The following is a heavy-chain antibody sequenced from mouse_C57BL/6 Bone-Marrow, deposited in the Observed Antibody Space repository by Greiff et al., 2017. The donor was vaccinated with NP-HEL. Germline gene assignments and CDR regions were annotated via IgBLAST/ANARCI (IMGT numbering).Heavy chain of an antibody. V-gene: IGHV1-82*01. CDR1: GYAFSSSW. D-gene: IGHD1-1*01. CDR2: IYPGDGDT. J-gene: IGHJ2*01. CDR3: ARRTVVATGFDY. Sequence: VMLVESGPELVKPGASVKISCKASGYAFSSSWMNWVKQRPGKGLEWIGRIYPGDGDTNYNGKFKGKATLTADKSSSTAYMQLSSLTSEDSAVYFCARRTVVATGFDYWGQGTTLTVSS.